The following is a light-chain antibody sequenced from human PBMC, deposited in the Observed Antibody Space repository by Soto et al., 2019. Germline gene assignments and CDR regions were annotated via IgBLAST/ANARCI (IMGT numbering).Light chain of an antibody. V-gene: IGLV1-40*01. J-gene: IGLJ1*01. CDR2: GNN. Sequence: QSVLTQPPSVSGAPGQSITISCTGSSSNIGAGYDVHWYQQVPGTAPKLLIYGNNNRASGVPDRFSVSKSGTSASLAISGFQAEDEADYYCQSYDNSPTYVVGTGTKLTV. CDR3: QSYDNSPTYV. CDR1: SSNIGAGYD.